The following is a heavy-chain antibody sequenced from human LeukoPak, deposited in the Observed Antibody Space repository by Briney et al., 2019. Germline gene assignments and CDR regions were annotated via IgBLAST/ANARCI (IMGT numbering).Heavy chain of an antibody. CDR2: VSGSGSST. V-gene: IGHV3-23*01. Sequence: GGSLRLSCAASGFTFSSYAMSWVRQAPRKGLEWVSVVSGSGSSTDYADSVKGRFTISRDNSKNTLYLQMNSLRAEDTAVYYCASTGVHSSGWSLYFDYWGQGTLVTVSS. J-gene: IGHJ4*02. CDR3: ASTGVHSSGWSLYFDY. D-gene: IGHD6-19*01. CDR1: GFTFSSYA.